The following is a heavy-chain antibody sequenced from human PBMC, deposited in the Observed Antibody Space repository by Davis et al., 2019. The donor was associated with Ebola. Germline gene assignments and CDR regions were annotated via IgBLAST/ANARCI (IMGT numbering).Heavy chain of an antibody. CDR2: IKHDGSLT. Sequence: GESLKISCAASGFTFSNYWMSWVRQVPGKGLEWVANIKHDGSLTSYVDSVKGRFTISRDNAKNSLYLQMNSLRAEDTAMYYCGRDMDVWGQGTTVTVSS. CDR1: GFTFSNYW. J-gene: IGHJ6*01. V-gene: IGHV3-7*03. CDR3: GRDMDV.